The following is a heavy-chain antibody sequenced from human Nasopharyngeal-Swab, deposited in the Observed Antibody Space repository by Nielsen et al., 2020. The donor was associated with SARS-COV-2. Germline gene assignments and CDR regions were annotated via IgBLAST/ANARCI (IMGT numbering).Heavy chain of an antibody. D-gene: IGHD5-12*01. CDR1: GGMFETYW. Sequence: GGSLRLSCAVSGGMFETYWMTWVRQAPGRGLEWVSSISGDSSSSTTYIFYAASVKGRFTISRDNAKNSLYLQMNSLRVEDTAVYYCARVWRYASDEWGQGTLVTVSS. J-gene: IGHJ4*02. V-gene: IGHV3-21*01. CDR2: ISGDSSSSTTYI. CDR3: ARVWRYASDE.